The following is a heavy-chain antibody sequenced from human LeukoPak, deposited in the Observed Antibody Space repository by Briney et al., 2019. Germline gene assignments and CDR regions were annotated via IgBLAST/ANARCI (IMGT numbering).Heavy chain of an antibody. V-gene: IGHV4-59*01. Sequence: KPSETLSLTCTVSGGSISSYYWSWIRQPPGKGLEWIGYIYYGGNTNCNPSLKSRVTISVDTSENQFSLQLTSVTAADTAVYYCARTGIRGYGGADRWGQGTLVTVSS. CDR2: IYYGGNT. CDR3: ARTGIRGYGGADR. CDR1: GGSISSYY. J-gene: IGHJ4*02. D-gene: IGHD5-12*01.